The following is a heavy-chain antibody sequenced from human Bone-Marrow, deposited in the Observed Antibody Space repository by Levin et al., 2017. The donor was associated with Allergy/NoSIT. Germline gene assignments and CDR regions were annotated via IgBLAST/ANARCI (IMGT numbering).Heavy chain of an antibody. CDR3: ATSSSPPSYYHFYMDV. Sequence: GESLKISCAASGFTLSDHYLDWVRQAPGKGLEWVGRARNKANSYTTEYAASVKGRFTISRDESKNSLYLQMNSRKTEDTAVYYCATSSSPPSYYHFYMDVWGKGTTVTVSS. V-gene: IGHV3-72*01. D-gene: IGHD2-2*01. CDR2: ARNKANSYTT. J-gene: IGHJ6*03. CDR1: GFTLSDHY.